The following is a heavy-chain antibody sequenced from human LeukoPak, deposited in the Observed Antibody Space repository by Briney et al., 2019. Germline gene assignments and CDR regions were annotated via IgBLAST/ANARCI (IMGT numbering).Heavy chain of an antibody. CDR3: ARASSPPRLMDV. Sequence: KTSETRSLTCTVSGGSISSYYWSWIRQPPGKGLEWIGYIYYSGSTNYNPSLKSRVTISVDTSKNQFSLKLSSVTAADTAVYYCARASSPPRLMDVWGQGTTVTVSS. CDR2: IYYSGST. D-gene: IGHD6-13*01. J-gene: IGHJ6*02. V-gene: IGHV4-59*08. CDR1: GGSISSYY.